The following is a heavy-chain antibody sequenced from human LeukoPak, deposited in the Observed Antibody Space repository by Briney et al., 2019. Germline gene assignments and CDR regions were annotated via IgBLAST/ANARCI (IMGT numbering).Heavy chain of an antibody. CDR1: GYTFTGYY. CDR3: ARGTKLLWSGYYFDY. Sequence: GASVKVSCKASGYTFTGYYMHWVRQAPGQGLEWMGWINPNSGGTNYAQKFQGWVTMTRDTSISTAYMELSRLRSDDTAVYYCARGTKLLWSGYYFDYWGQGTLVTVSA. J-gene: IGHJ4*02. V-gene: IGHV1-2*04. CDR2: INPNSGGT. D-gene: IGHD3-10*01.